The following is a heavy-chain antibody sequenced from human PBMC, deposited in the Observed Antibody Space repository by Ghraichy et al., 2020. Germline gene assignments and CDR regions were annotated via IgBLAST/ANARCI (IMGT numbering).Heavy chain of an antibody. CDR2: IIPIFGTA. Sequence: SVKVSCKASGGTFSSYAISWVRQAPGQGLEWMGGIIPIFGTANYAQKFQGRVTITADESTSTAYMELSSLRSEDTAVYYCARGPLELPSPVVVVAATSIYYYYYMDVWGKGTTVTVSS. V-gene: IGHV1-69*13. J-gene: IGHJ6*03. CDR3: ARGPLELPSPVVVVAATSIYYYYYMDV. CDR1: GGTFSSYA. D-gene: IGHD2-15*01.